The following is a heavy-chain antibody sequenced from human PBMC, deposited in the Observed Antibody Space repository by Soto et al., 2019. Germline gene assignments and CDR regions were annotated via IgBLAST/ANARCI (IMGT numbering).Heavy chain of an antibody. Sequence: GGSLRLSCAASGFTFSSYAMSWVRQAPGKGLEWVSAISGSGGSTYYADSVKGRFTISRDNSKNTLYLQMNGLRAEDTAVYYCANPLYDFWSGYYVDIDYWGQGTLVTVSS. J-gene: IGHJ4*02. CDR1: GFTFSSYA. CDR2: ISGSGGST. D-gene: IGHD3-3*01. V-gene: IGHV3-23*01. CDR3: ANPLYDFWSGYYVDIDY.